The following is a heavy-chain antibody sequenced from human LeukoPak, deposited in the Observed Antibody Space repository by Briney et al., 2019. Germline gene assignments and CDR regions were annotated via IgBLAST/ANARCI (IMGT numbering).Heavy chain of an antibody. J-gene: IGHJ6*03. CDR3: AKDGDITMVRGVSRPGLEAPPYYMDV. CDR2: ISGSGGST. Sequence: GGSLRLSCAASGFTFSSYAMSWVRQAPGKGLEWVSAISGSGGSTYYADSVKGRFTISRDNSKNTLYLQMNSLRAEDTAVYYCAKDGDITMVRGVSRPGLEAPPYYMDVWGKGTTVTVSS. V-gene: IGHV3-23*01. CDR1: GFTFSSYA. D-gene: IGHD3-10*01.